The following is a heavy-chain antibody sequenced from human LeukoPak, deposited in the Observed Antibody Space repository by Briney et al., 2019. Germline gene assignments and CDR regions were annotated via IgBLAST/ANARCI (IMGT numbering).Heavy chain of an antibody. D-gene: IGHD2-21*02. CDR2: IYSGGST. CDR1: GFTVSSNY. CDR3: ARSPRCGGDCYSYRNYYYYGMDV. V-gene: IGHV3-66*01. Sequence: GGSLRLSCAASGFTVSSNYMSWVRQAPGKGLEWVPVIYSGGSTYYADSVKGRFTISRDNSKNTLYLQMNSLRAEDTAVYYCARSPRCGGDCYSYRNYYYYGMDVWGQGTTVTVSS. J-gene: IGHJ6*02.